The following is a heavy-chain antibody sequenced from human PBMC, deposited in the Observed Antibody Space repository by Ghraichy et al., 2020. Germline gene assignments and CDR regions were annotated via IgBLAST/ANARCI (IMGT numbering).Heavy chain of an antibody. D-gene: IGHD3-10*01. CDR1: GGSISSGSYY. V-gene: IGHV4-61*09. Sequence: SLNISCTVSGGSISSGSYYWTWIRQPAGKGLEWVGHIYTSGSTSYNPSLKSRVTISVDRSKNQLSLKLNSVTAADTAVYYCAREGHYGSGMLPLDVWGQGTTVTVSS. J-gene: IGHJ6*02. CDR3: AREGHYGSGMLPLDV. CDR2: IYTSGST.